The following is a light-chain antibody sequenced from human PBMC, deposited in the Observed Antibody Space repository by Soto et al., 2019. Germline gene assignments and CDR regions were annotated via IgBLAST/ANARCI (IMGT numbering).Light chain of an antibody. V-gene: IGLV1-44*01. CDR3: AAWDDSLNGWV. CDR2: SNN. CDR1: SSNIGTKT. J-gene: IGLJ3*02. Sequence: QSVLTQSPSASGTPGQRVTISCSGSSSNIGTKTVNWYQQLPGTAPKLLIYSNNQRPSGVPVRFSGSKSGISASLAISGLQSEDEADYYCAAWDDSLNGWVFGGGTKLTVL.